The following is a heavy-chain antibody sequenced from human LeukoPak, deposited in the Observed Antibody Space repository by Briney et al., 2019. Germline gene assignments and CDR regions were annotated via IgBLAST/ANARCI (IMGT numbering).Heavy chain of an antibody. CDR3: VRPDYYYGAGSYGGDY. CDR2: ISGSGGST. D-gene: IGHD3-10*01. CDR1: GFTFSSYG. J-gene: IGHJ4*02. Sequence: GGSLRLSCAASGFTFSSYGMSWVRQAPGKGLEWVSAISGSGGSTYYADSVKGRFTISRDNSKNTLYLQMNSLRAEDTAVYYCVRPDYYYGAGSYGGDYWGQGTLVTVSS. V-gene: IGHV3-23*01.